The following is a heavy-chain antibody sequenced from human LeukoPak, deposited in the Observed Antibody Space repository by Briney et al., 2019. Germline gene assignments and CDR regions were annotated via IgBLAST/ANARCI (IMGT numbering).Heavy chain of an antibody. V-gene: IGHV3-21*01. CDR1: GFTFSSYS. CDR2: ISSSSSYI. J-gene: IGHJ4*02. CDR3: ARDLVGAFDY. D-gene: IGHD2-8*02. Sequence: GGSLRLSCAASGFTFSSYSMNWVRQAPGKGLEWVSSISSSSSYIYCADSVKGRFTISRDNAKNSLYLQMNSLRAEDTAVYYCARDLVGAFDYWGQGTLVTVSS.